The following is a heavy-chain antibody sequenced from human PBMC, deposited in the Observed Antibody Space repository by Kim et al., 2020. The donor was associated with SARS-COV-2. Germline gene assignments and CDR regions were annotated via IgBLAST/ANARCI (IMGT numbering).Heavy chain of an antibody. CDR1: GFTFSSYG. D-gene: IGHD3-22*01. CDR3: ARAVYYDSSGDAFDI. CDR2: IWYDGSNK. V-gene: IGHV3-33*01. Sequence: GGSLRLSCAASGFTFSSYGMHWVRQAPGKGLEWVAVIWYDGSNKYYADSVKGRFTISRDNSKNTLYLQMNSLRAEDTAVYYCARAVYYDSSGDAFDIWGQGTMVTVSS. J-gene: IGHJ3*02.